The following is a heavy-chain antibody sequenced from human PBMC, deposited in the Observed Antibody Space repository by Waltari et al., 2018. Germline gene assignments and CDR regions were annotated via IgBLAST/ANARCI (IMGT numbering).Heavy chain of an antibody. CDR3: ARVYGDVFDY. CDR1: GFTFSSYW. CDR2: IKQDGSEK. J-gene: IGHJ4*02. V-gene: IGHV3-7*01. D-gene: IGHD4-17*01. Sequence: EVQLVESGGGLVQPGGSLRLSCAASGFTFSSYWKSWVRKAPGKGLEWVANIKQDGSEKDYVDSVKGRFTISRDNAKNSLYLQMNSLRAEDTAVYYCARVYGDVFDYWGQGTLVTVSS.